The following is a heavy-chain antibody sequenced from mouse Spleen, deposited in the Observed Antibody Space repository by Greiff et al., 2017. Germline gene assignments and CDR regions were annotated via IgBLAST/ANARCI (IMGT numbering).Heavy chain of an antibody. CDR2: IYPGDGDT. D-gene: IGHD1-1*02. CDR3: ATGNSFDY. V-gene: IGHV1-80*01. Sequence: LVESGAELVRPGSSVKISCKASGYAFSSYWMNWVKQRPGQGLEWIGQIYPGDGDTNYNGKFKGKATLTADKSSSTAYMQLSSLTSEDSAVYFCATGNSFDYWGQGTTLTVSS. CDR1: GYAFSSYW. J-gene: IGHJ2*01.